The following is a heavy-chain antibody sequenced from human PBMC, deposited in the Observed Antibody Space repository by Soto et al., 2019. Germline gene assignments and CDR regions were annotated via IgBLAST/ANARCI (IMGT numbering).Heavy chain of an antibody. CDR2: ISYNGWSR. D-gene: IGHD2-15*01. Sequence: QVQLVESGGGVVQPGGSLRLSCAASGFTFSSYGVHWVRQAPGKGLEWVAFISYNGWSRYYADSVKGRFTISRDNSKTTLYLQMNSLGLEDTAVYYCAREDNDFDIWGQGTMVSVSS. J-gene: IGHJ3*02. CDR1: GFTFSSYG. V-gene: IGHV3-30*01. CDR3: AREDNDFDI.